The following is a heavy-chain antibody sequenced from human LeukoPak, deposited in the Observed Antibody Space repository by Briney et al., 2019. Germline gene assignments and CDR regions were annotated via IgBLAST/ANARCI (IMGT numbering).Heavy chain of an antibody. CDR1: GGSFSGYY. Sequence: SETLSLTCAVYGGSFSGYYWSWIRQPPGKGLEWIGEINHSGSTNYNPSLKSRVTISVDTSKNQFSLKLSSVTAADTAVYYCARLRYFDWPRGAFDIWGQGTMVTVSS. V-gene: IGHV4-34*01. D-gene: IGHD3-9*01. CDR3: ARLRYFDWPRGAFDI. J-gene: IGHJ3*02. CDR2: INHSGST.